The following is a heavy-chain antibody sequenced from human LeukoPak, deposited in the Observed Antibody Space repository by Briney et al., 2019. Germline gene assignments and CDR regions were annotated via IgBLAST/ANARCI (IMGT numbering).Heavy chain of an antibody. Sequence: SETLSLTCTVSDDTFSTHYWTWIPPPPGKGLEWLVYLSYRGSTNYNTSLTSRVTISVDTSKYQFSLKLSSVTAADTAVYYWARDPTTVTKGFDIWGEGTMVTVSS. D-gene: IGHD4-17*01. J-gene: IGHJ3*02. CDR2: LSYRGST. V-gene: IGHV4-59*11. CDR3: ARDPTTVTKGFDI. CDR1: DDTFSTHY.